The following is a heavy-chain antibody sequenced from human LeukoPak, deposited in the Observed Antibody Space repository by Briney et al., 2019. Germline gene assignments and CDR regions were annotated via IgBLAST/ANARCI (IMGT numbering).Heavy chain of an antibody. D-gene: IGHD2-8*02. CDR1: GGSFSGYY. CDR3: ARRVYCTGGACRNWYFDL. V-gene: IGHV4-34*01. Sequence: KPSETLSLTCAVHGGSFSGYYWSWIRQPPGKGLEWIGEINHSGSTNYNPSLKSRVTISVDTSKNQFSLKLSSVTAADTAVYYCARRVYCTGGACRNWYFDLWGRGTLVTVSS. CDR2: INHSGST. J-gene: IGHJ2*01.